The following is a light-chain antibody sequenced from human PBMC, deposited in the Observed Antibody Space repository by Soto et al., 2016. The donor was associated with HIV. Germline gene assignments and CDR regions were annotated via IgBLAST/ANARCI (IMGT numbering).Light chain of an antibody. V-gene: IGKV1-8*01. CDR1: QGISTY. J-gene: IGKJ2*01. CDR3: QQYHSYPYT. CDR2: VAS. Sequence: AIRMTQSPSSLSASTGDRVNITCRASQGISTYLAWYQQKPGNAPELLIFVASILQTGVPSRFSGSGSGTDFTLTISCLQSEDFATYYCQQYHSYPYTFGQGTQAGDQT.